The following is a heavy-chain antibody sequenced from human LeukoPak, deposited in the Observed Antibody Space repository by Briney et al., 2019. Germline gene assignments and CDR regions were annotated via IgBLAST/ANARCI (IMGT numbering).Heavy chain of an antibody. J-gene: IGHJ4*02. Sequence: SETLSLTCAVYGGSFSGYYWSWIRQPPGKGLEWIGEINHSGSTNYNPSLKSRVTISVDTSKNQFSLKLSSVTAADTAVYYCATRTYGGNSPFDYWGQGTLATVSS. V-gene: IGHV4-34*01. CDR2: INHSGST. CDR1: GGSFSGYY. D-gene: IGHD4-23*01. CDR3: ATRTYGGNSPFDY.